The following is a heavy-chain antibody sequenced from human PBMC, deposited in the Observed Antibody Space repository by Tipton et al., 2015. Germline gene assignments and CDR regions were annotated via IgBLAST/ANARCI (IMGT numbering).Heavy chain of an antibody. CDR1: GGSFSGYY. Sequence: TLSLTCAVYGGSFSGYYWSWIRQPPGKGLEWIGEMNHSGSTNYNPSLKSRVTISVDTSKNHFSLNLTSVTAADTAVYYCARDCGYSSSWLDYWGQGTLVTVSS. CDR3: ARDCGYSSSWLDY. D-gene: IGHD6-13*01. CDR2: MNHSGST. J-gene: IGHJ4*02. V-gene: IGHV4-34*01.